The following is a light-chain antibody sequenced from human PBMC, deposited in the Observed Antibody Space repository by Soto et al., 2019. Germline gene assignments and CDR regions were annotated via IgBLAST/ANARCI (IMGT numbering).Light chain of an antibody. V-gene: IGKV3-15*01. Sequence: EIVLTQSPGTLSVFAGERATLSCRARQSVSSKLAWSQQKPGQAPRLLFYGASTGATGIPARFSGSGSETEFTLSISSLQSKDFAVYYCQQYNNWPGTFGQGTKVDIK. J-gene: IGKJ1*01. CDR3: QQYNNWPGT. CDR2: GAS. CDR1: QSVSSK.